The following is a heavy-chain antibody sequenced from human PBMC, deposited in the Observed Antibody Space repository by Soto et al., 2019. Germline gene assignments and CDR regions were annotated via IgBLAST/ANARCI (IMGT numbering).Heavy chain of an antibody. J-gene: IGHJ4*02. CDR1: GGSISSGDYY. CDR2: IYYSGST. D-gene: IGHD3-22*01. V-gene: IGHV4-30-4*01. CDR3: ARGRYYDSSGYYYI. Sequence: QVQLQESGPGLVKPSQTLSLTCTVSGGSISSGDYYWSWIRQPPGKGLEWIGYIYYSGSTYYNPSIKGRVTISVDTSKTQSSLKLSSVTAADTAVYYCARGRYYDSSGYYYIWGQGTLVTVSS.